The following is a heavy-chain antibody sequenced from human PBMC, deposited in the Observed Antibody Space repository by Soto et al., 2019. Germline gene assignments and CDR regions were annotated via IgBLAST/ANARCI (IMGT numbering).Heavy chain of an antibody. Sequence: SVKVSCKASGGTFSIYAISWVRQAPGQGLEWMGGIIPIFGTANYAQKFQGRVTITADESTSTAHMELSSLRSEDTAVYYCARDRFGVVITGDYYYYGMDVWGQGTTVTVSS. CDR1: GGTFSIYA. CDR2: IIPIFGTA. CDR3: ARDRFGVVITGDYYYYGMDV. D-gene: IGHD3-3*01. J-gene: IGHJ6*02. V-gene: IGHV1-69*13.